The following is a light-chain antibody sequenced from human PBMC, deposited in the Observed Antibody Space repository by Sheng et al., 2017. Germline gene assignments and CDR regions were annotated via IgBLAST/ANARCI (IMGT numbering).Light chain of an antibody. CDR2: DAS. Sequence: EIVLTQSPGTLFLSPGETATLSCRASRSLGTSLAWYQQKPAQAPRLLLFDASNRASDIPVRFSGSGSGTDFTLTISSLQPGDFATYFCQQYYIYPGTFGQGTKLEI. V-gene: IGKV3-11*01. CDR3: QQYYIYPGT. CDR1: RSLGTS. J-gene: IGKJ2*01.